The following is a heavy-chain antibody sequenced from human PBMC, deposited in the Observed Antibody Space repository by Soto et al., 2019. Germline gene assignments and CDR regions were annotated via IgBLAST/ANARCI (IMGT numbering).Heavy chain of an antibody. Sequence: PGGSLRLSCAASGFTFSSYSMNWVRQAPGKGLEWVSSISSSSSYIYYADSVKGRFTISRDNAKNSLYLQMNSLRAEDTAVYYCARDQGSSWSLYYYYMDVWGKGTTVTVSS. D-gene: IGHD6-13*01. V-gene: IGHV3-21*01. J-gene: IGHJ6*03. CDR3: ARDQGSSWSLYYYYMDV. CDR2: ISSSSSYI. CDR1: GFTFSSYS.